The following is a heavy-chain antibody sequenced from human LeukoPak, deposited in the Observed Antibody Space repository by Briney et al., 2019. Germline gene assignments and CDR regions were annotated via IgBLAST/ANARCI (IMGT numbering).Heavy chain of an antibody. CDR3: ARLKVRSYYYGMDV. J-gene: IGHJ6*02. V-gene: IGHV4-59*08. CDR1: GGSISSYY. D-gene: IGHD1-1*01. Sequence: SETLSLTCTVSGGSISSYYWSWIRQPPGKGLEWIGYIYYSGSTNYNPSLKSRVTISVDTSKNQFSLKLSSVTAADTAVYYCARLKVRSYYYGMDVWGQGTTVTVSS. CDR2: IYYSGST.